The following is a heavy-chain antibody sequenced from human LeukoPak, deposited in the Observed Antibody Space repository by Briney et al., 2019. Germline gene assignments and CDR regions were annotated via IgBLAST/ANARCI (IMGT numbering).Heavy chain of an antibody. Sequence: SETLSLTCTVSGGSISSHYWSWIRQPPGKGLEWIGYIYYSGSTNYNPSLKSRVTISVDTSKNQFSLKLSSVTAADTAVYYCARGSYYYYYYMDVWGKETTVTVSS. CDR1: GGSISSHY. CDR3: ARGSYYYYYYMDV. V-gene: IGHV4-59*11. CDR2: IYYSGST. J-gene: IGHJ6*03.